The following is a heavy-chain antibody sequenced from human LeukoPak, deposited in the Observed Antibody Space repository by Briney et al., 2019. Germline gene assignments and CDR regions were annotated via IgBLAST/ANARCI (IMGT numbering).Heavy chain of an antibody. CDR2: ISGSGGST. CDR1: GFTFSSYA. V-gene: IGHV3-23*01. D-gene: IGHD3-3*01. CDR3: AKDGHYDFWSGSHFDY. Sequence: GGSLRLSCAASGFTFSSYAMSWVRQAPGKGLEWVSAISGSGGSTYYADSVKGRFTISRDNSKNTLYLQMNSLRAEDTAVYYCAKDGHYDFWSGSHFDYWGQGTLVTVSS. J-gene: IGHJ4*02.